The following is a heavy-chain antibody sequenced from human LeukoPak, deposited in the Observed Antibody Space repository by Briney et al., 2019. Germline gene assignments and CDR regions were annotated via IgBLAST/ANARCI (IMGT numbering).Heavy chain of an antibody. V-gene: IGHV3-66*01. CDR3: ARERRDGYNLGSAFDI. D-gene: IGHD5-24*01. CDR1: GFTVSSNY. Sequence: GGSLRLSCAASGFTVSSNYMSWVRQAPGKGLEWVSVIYIGGSTYYADSVKGRFTISRDNSKNTLYLQMNSLRADDTAVYYCARERRDGYNLGSAFDIWGRETMVTVS. CDR2: IYIGGST. J-gene: IGHJ3*02.